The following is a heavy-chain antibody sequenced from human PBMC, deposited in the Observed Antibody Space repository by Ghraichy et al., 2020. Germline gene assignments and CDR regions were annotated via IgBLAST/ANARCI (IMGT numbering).Heavy chain of an antibody. Sequence: SETLSLTCTVSGGSISSSSYYWGWIRQPPGKGLEWIGSIYYSGSTYYNPSLKSRVTISVDTSKNQFSLKLSSVTAADTAVYYCARHDYGDFLRVDFDYWGQGTLVTVSS. J-gene: IGHJ4*02. D-gene: IGHD4-17*01. CDR1: GGSISSSSYY. CDR3: ARHDYGDFLRVDFDY. CDR2: IYYSGST. V-gene: IGHV4-39*01.